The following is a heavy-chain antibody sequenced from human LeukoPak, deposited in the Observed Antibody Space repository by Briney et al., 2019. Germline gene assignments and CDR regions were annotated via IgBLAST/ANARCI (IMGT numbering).Heavy chain of an antibody. V-gene: IGHV4-39*01. D-gene: IGHD2-21*02. CDR3: ERPGPYCGGDCYPPPFDL. CDR1: GGSISSSNYY. CDR2: VYYSGRS. J-gene: IGHJ2*01. Sequence: SETLSLTCTVSGGSISSSNYYWGWIRQPPGKGLEWVGCVYYSGRSYYTPYLKSRVTISVDTSKNQYSMMLSSVTAADTAVYYCERPGPYCGGDCYPPPFDLWGRGTLVTVSS.